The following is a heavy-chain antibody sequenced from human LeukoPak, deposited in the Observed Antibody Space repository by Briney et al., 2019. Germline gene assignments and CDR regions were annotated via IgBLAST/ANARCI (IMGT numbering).Heavy chain of an antibody. Sequence: PGGSLRLSCAASGFTFSSYEMNWVRQAPGKGLEWVSSISSSSSYIYYADSVKGRFTISRDNAKNSLYLQMNSLRAEDTAVYYCATHRKRGGDYWGQGTLVTVSS. J-gene: IGHJ4*02. CDR2: ISSSSSYI. D-gene: IGHD2-15*01. CDR3: ATHRKRGGDY. CDR1: GFTFSSYE. V-gene: IGHV3-21*01.